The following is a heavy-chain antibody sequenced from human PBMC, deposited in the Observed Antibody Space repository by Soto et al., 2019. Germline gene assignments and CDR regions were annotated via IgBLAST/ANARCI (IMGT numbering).Heavy chain of an antibody. V-gene: IGHV4-34*01. CDR1: GGSFSGYY. D-gene: IGHD3-9*01. Sequence: QVQLQQWGAGPLRPLETLSLTCGVSGGSFSGYYWAWIRQSPGKGLEWIGEINDRGSINYNPSLKSRVSISVYTSKNPYSLNRRSVTAADSAVYYCARESHDILTGPPWVWYFDLWGRGTLVTVSS. CDR2: INDRGSI. CDR3: ARESHDILTGPPWVWYFDL. J-gene: IGHJ2*01.